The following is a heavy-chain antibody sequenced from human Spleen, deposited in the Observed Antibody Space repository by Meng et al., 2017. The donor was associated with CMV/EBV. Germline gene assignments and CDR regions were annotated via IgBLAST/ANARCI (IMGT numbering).Heavy chain of an antibody. J-gene: IGHJ5*02. D-gene: IGHD6-13*01. CDR1: AFNFSHHP. CDR3: ARASAGTWSWFDP. Sequence: GESLKISCTASAFNFSHHPFYWVRQAPGKGLEWVSYISSSGSTIYYADSVKGRFTISRDNAKNSLYLQMNSLRAEDTAVYYCARASAGTWSWFDPWGQGTLVTVSS. V-gene: IGHV3-48*03. CDR2: ISSSGSTI.